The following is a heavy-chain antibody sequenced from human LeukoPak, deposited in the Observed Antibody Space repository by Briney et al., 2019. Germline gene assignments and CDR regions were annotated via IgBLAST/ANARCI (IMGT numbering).Heavy chain of an antibody. D-gene: IGHD3-22*01. CDR3: AKPITMVVVATNLDS. V-gene: IGHV3-53*01. CDR1: GFTVSSTY. CDR2: MYSGGST. Sequence: GGSLRLSCAASGFTVSSTYMSWVRQAPGKGLEWVSVMYSGGSTYYAASVQGRFTISRDSSKNTLYLQMNSLRAEDTAVYYCAKPITMVVVATNLDSWGQGTLVTVSS. J-gene: IGHJ4*02.